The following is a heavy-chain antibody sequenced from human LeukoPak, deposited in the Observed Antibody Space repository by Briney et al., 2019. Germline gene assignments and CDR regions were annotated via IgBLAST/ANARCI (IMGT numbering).Heavy chain of an antibody. D-gene: IGHD6-19*01. V-gene: IGHV1-46*01. CDR3: ARERGVAVAGEAVDP. J-gene: IGHJ5*02. CDR1: GYTFTRHY. Sequence: ASVKVSCKASGYTFTRHYIQWVRQAPGQGLEWMGIINPSGGSTSYAQKFQGRVTLTRGTSTSTVYMELSSLRSEDTAVYYCARERGVAVAGEAVDPWGQGTLVPASA. CDR2: INPSGGST.